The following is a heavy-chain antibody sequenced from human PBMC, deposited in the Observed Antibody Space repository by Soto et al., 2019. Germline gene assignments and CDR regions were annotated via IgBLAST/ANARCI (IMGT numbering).Heavy chain of an antibody. J-gene: IGHJ6*02. CDR3: ARDGRKELWVEGLNAMDV. Sequence: QGQLVQSAPEVRKPGASVKVSCKASGYPFSTYGISWVRQAPGQGLEWMGWISGYNGQTNYAQKFRGRVTFTTDTSPTTAYRELRSLRSDATATYCWARDGRKELWVEGLNAMDVWGQGTTVTVSS. CDR1: GYPFSTYG. V-gene: IGHV1-18*01. D-gene: IGHD1-1*01. CDR2: ISGYNGQT.